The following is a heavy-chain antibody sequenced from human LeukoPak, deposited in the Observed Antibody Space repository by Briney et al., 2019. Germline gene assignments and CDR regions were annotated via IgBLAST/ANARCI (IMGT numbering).Heavy chain of an antibody. J-gene: IGHJ2*01. Sequence: SQTLSLTCAISGDSVSSNSAAWNWNRPSPSRGLEWLRRTYDRSKWYNDYAVSVKSRITINPDTSKTQSSLLLNSVPPEDTAVYYCARDHRITMVRGVITHYWYFDLWGRGTLVTVSS. CDR2: TYDRSKWYN. D-gene: IGHD3-10*01. CDR1: GDSVSSNSAA. V-gene: IGHV6-1*01. CDR3: ARDHRITMVRGVITHYWYFDL.